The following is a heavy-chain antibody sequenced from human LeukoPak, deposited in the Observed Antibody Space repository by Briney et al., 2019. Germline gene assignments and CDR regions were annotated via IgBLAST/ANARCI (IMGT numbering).Heavy chain of an antibody. CDR3: ARGGVVTAIPDAFDI. J-gene: IGHJ3*02. Sequence: SETLSLTCTVSGGSISSYYWNWIRQSPGKGLEWIGYIFYSGNTKYNPSLRNRASISVDTSKNQFSLKLSSVTAADTAVYYCARGGVVTAIPDAFDIWGQGTMVTVSS. D-gene: IGHD2-21*02. V-gene: IGHV4-59*01. CDR2: IFYSGNT. CDR1: GGSISSYY.